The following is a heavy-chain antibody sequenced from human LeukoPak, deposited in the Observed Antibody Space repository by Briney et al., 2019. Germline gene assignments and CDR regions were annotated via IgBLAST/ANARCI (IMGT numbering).Heavy chain of an antibody. Sequence: GESLKISCQGSGYIFTSYWIGWVRQMPGKGLEWMGIIYPGDSDTRYSPSFQGQVTISADKSISTAYLQWSSLKASDTAMYYCARMIYDYVWGSYRYTPFDYWGQGTLVTVSS. J-gene: IGHJ4*02. CDR1: GYIFTSYW. CDR2: IYPGDSDT. CDR3: ARMIYDYVWGSYRYTPFDY. V-gene: IGHV5-51*01. D-gene: IGHD3-16*02.